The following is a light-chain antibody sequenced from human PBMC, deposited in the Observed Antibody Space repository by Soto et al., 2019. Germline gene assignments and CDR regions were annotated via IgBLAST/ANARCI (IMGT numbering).Light chain of an antibody. CDR1: SSNIGSNY. Sequence: QSVLTQPPSASGTPGQRVTISCSGSSSNIGSNYVCWYQQLPGTAPKLLIYKNNQRPSGVPDRFSASKSGTSASLASSGLRAEDEAYYYCAAGDDSLSVGVFGGGTKLTVL. V-gene: IGLV1-47*01. J-gene: IGLJ3*02. CDR2: KNN. CDR3: AAGDDSLSVGV.